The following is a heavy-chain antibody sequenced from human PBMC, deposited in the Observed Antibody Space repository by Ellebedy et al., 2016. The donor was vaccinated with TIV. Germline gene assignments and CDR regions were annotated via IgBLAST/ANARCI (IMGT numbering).Heavy chain of an antibody. V-gene: IGHV3-74*01. J-gene: IGHJ5*01. CDR2: ITTDVTNT. D-gene: IGHD3-10*01. CDR3: VRDGSGSIEFDS. Sequence: GESLKISCAASGFSFSDYWMHWVRKALGKGLVWVSRITTDVTNTDYVDSVKGRFTISRDNAKNTLYLQMNSLTAEDTALYYCVRDGSGSIEFDSWGQGTLVTVSS. CDR1: GFSFSDYW.